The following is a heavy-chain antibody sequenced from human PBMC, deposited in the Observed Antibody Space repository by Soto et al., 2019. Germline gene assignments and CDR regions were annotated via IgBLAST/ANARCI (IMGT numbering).Heavy chain of an antibody. CDR2: IIPVFGSA. Sequence: GGALKGYCKGSGYAYSRYSVGGVRQAPLQPIERMGGIIPVFGSANYAQKFQGRVTITADESTRTAYMELNSLRSEDTAVYYCARRGSSWYGPPLDYYYYYGMDVWGQGTTVTGS. J-gene: IGHJ6*02. D-gene: IGHD6-13*01. V-gene: IGHV1-69*01. CDR1: GYAYSRYS. CDR3: ARRGSSWYGPPLDYYYYYGMDV.